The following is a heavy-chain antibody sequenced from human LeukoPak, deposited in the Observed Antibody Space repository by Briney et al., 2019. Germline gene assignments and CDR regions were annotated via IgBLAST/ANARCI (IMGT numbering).Heavy chain of an antibody. D-gene: IGHD5-12*01. J-gene: IGHJ4*02. CDR2: IYWDDDK. CDR3: ARKLRYSGYDPFDY. Sequence: SGPTLVNPTQTLTLTCTVPGFSLRTSAVGVSWIRQPPGKALEWLALIYWDDDKPSSPFLKSRLTITKDTSKNQVVLTMTNMDPVDTATYYCARKLRYSGYDPFDYWGQGTLVSVSS. V-gene: IGHV2-5*02. CDR1: GFSLRTSAVG.